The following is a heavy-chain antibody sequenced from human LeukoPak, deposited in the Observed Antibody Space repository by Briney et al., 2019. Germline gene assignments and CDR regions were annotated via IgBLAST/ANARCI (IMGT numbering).Heavy chain of an antibody. V-gene: IGHV5-51*01. CDR3: AIGGDSTTSCYRCFVY. D-gene: IGHD2-2*01. CDR2: IYPDDSDT. Sequence: PGGSLRLSCKGSGYSFKNYWIGWVRQMPGKGLEWMGIIYPDDSDTRYSPSFQGQVTVSADKSVSTAYLQWSSLKASDTAMYYCAIGGDSTTSCYRCFVYWGQGTLVTVSS. CDR1: GYSFKNYW. J-gene: IGHJ4*02.